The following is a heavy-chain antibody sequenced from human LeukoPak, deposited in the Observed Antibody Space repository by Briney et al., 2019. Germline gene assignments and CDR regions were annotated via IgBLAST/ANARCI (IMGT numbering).Heavy chain of an antibody. Sequence: PSETLSLTCTVSGGSISSGSYYWSWIRQPAGKGLEWIGRIYTSGSTNYNPSLKSRVTISVDTSKNQFSLKLSSVTAADTAVYYCARDNRVKIYFDYWGQGTLVTVSS. D-gene: IGHD3-10*01. CDR1: GGSISSGSYY. CDR2: IYTSGST. J-gene: IGHJ4*02. CDR3: ARDNRVKIYFDY. V-gene: IGHV4-61*02.